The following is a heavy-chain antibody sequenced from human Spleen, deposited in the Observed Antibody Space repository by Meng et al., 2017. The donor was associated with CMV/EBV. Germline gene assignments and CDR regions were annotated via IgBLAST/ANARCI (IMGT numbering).Heavy chain of an antibody. CDR1: GFTFRNYW. CDR3: VRGGYAELEY. J-gene: IGHJ4*02. Sequence: GESLKISCSVSGFTFRNYWMTWVRQAPGMGLEWVANINQDGGDIYYVDSLKGRFSIPRDNAKNSLYLHMNSLRAEDTAMYYCVRGGYAELEYWGQGTLVTSPQ. V-gene: IGHV3-7*04. D-gene: IGHD2-2*01. CDR2: INQDGGDI.